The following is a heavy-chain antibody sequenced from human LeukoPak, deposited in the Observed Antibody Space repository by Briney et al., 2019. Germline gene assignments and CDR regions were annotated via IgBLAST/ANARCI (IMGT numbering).Heavy chain of an antibody. V-gene: IGHV4-38-2*02. D-gene: IGHD3-16*02. J-gene: IGHJ4*02. CDR3: ARVVYDYVWGSYRYQFDY. CDR1: GYSISSGYY. CDR2: IYHSGST. Sequence: ETXXXTXXVSGYSISSGYYWGWIRQPPEXXLEXIGSIYHSGSTYYNPSLKSRVTISVDTSKNQFSLKLSSVTAADTAVYYCARVVYDYVWGSYRYQFDYWGQGTLVTVSS.